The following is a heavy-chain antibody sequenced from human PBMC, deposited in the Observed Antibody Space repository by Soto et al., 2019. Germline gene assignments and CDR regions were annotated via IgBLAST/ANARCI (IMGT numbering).Heavy chain of an antibody. J-gene: IGHJ5*02. CDR3: VRAHALGFSNWFDP. CDR2: INPHSGAT. V-gene: IGHV1-2*02. CDR1: GYIFSANY. D-gene: IGHD3-10*01. Sequence: GASVKVSCKASGYIFSANYIHWVRQAPGQGLEWLGWINPHSGATNYAQKFLGRVTMSAYTSASTAYMDLARLKSDDTAVYSCVRAHALGFSNWFDPWGRGTLVTVSS.